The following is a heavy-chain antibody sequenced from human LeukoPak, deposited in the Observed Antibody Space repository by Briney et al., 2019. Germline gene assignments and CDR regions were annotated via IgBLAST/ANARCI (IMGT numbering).Heavy chain of an antibody. V-gene: IGHV3-23*03. Sequence: GGSLRLSCAASGFTFSSYAMSWVRQAPGKGLEWVSVIYTGGSTYYADSVKGRFTISRDNSKNTLYLQMNSLRAEDTAVYYCARVRPHPIIDDWGKGTTVTVSS. CDR1: GFTFSSYA. CDR3: ARVRPHPIIDD. D-gene: IGHD6-6*01. CDR2: IYTGGST. J-gene: IGHJ6*03.